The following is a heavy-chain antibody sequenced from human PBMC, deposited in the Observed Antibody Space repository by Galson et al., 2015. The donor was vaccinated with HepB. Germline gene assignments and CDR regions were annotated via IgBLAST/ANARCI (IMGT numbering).Heavy chain of an antibody. CDR3: AGALRFLEWLPDY. J-gene: IGHJ4*02. CDR2: ISYDGSNK. CDR1: GFTFSSYA. D-gene: IGHD3-3*01. V-gene: IGHV3-30-3*01. Sequence: SLRLSCAASGFTFSSYAMHWVRQAPGKGLEWVAVISYDGSNKYYADSVKGRFTISRDNSKNTLHLQMNSLRAEDTAVYYCAGALRFLEWLPDYWGQGTLVTVSS.